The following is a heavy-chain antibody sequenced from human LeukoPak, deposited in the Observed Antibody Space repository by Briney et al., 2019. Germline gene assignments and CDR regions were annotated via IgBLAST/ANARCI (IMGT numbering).Heavy chain of an antibody. CDR2: IYYSGST. Sequence: SETLSLTCTVSGGSISSSSYYWGWIRQPPGKGLEWIGSIYYSGSTYYNPSLKSRVTISVDTSKNQFSLKLSSVTAADTAVYYCARRRYCSSTSCYAVNYYFDYWGQGTLATVSS. J-gene: IGHJ4*02. V-gene: IGHV4-39*01. D-gene: IGHD2-2*01. CDR3: ARRRYCSSTSCYAVNYYFDY. CDR1: GGSISSSSYY.